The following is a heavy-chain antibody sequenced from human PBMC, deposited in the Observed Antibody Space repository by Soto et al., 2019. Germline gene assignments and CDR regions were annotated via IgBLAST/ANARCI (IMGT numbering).Heavy chain of an antibody. V-gene: IGHV1-46*01. CDR1: GYTFTNYY. J-gene: IGHJ4*02. Sequence: QVQLVQSGAEVKNPGASVKVSCKASGYTFTNYYIHWVRQAPGQGLEWMAIINPNGGSTNYAQKFQGRVTLARDTFTSTVYMELSSLRSEDTAIYYCARGLAAGDHWGQGTLVTVSS. CDR3: ARGLAAGDH. CDR2: INPNGGST. D-gene: IGHD6-13*01.